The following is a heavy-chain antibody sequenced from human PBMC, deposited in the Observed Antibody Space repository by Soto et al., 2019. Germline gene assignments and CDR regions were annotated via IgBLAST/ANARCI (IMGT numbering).Heavy chain of an antibody. V-gene: IGHV3-74*01. Sequence: EVQLVESGGDLVQPGGSLRLSCEASGFTFSSYWMHWVRQAPGKGPVWVSRINSDESSKTYADSVKGRFTITRDNDKNTLYLQMNSLRAEDTAVYYCARAGGGNSNFDYWGQGTLVTVSS. CDR2: INSDESSK. D-gene: IGHD2-21*02. J-gene: IGHJ4*02. CDR3: ARAGGGNSNFDY. CDR1: GFTFSSYW.